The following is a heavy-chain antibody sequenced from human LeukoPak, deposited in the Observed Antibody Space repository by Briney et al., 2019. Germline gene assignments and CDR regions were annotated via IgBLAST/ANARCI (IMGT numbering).Heavy chain of an antibody. D-gene: IGHD3-22*01. V-gene: IGHV3-23*01. CDR2: TSGSGGAT. Sequence: GGSLRLSCAASGFTFSNYGMSWVRQAPGKGLQWVSTTSGSGGATYYADSVKGRFTISKDNSKNTLYLQMNSLRAEDTAVYYCAKDYYDSSGYYYGRYFDYWGQGTLVTVSS. J-gene: IGHJ4*02. CDR1: GFTFSNYG. CDR3: AKDYYDSSGYYYGRYFDY.